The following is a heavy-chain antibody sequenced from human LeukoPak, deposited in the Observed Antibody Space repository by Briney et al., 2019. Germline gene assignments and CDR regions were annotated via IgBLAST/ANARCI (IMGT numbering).Heavy chain of an antibody. CDR2: IYHSGST. J-gene: IGHJ4*02. CDR3: ARGRKVRGVTSRALDY. Sequence: SETLSLTCTVSGYSISSGYYWGWTRQPPGKGLEWIGSIYHSGSTYYNPSLKSRVTISVDTSKNQISLKLSSVTAAVTAVYYCARGRKVRGVTSRALDYWGQGTLVTVSS. D-gene: IGHD3-10*01. CDR1: GYSISSGYY. V-gene: IGHV4-38-2*02.